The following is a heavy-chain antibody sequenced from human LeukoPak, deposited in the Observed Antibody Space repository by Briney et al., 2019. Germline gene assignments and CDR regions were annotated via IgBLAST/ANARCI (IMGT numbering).Heavy chain of an antibody. CDR1: GGSISSYY. J-gene: IGHJ6*02. CDR3: ARTTVTTYYYYGMDV. CDR2: IYYSGST. D-gene: IGHD4-17*01. Sequence: SETLSLTCTVSGGSISSYYWSWIRQPPGKGLEWIGYIYYSGSTNYNPSLRSRVTISVDTSKNQFSLKLSSVTAADTAVYYCARTTVTTYYYYGMDVWGQGTTVTVSS. V-gene: IGHV4-59*01.